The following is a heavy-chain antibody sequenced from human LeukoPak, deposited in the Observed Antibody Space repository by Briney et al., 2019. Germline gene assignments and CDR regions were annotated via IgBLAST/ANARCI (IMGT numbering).Heavy chain of an antibody. V-gene: IGHV1-46*01. D-gene: IGHD5-24*01. J-gene: IGHJ4*02. CDR3: ARDRSVSWLQLGGFDY. Sequence: ASVKVSCKASGYTFTSYYMHWVRQAPGQGLEWMGIINPSGGSTSYAQKFQGRVTMTRDMSTSTAYKELSSLRSEDTAVYYCARDRSVSWLQLGGFDYWGQGTLVTVSS. CDR2: INPSGGST. CDR1: GYTFTSYY.